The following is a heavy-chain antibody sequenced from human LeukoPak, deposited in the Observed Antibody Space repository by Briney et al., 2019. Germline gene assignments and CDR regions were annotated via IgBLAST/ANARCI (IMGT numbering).Heavy chain of an antibody. CDR3: ARSDYHNSGSHTVFDAFDI. D-gene: IGHD3-10*01. CDR2: IDDSGNT. Sequence: SETLSLTCTVSGGSISRYYWSWIRRPPGKGLEWIGYIDDSGNTNYNPSLKSQVTISVDKSKNQFSLRLSFVTAADTAMYYCARSDYHNSGSHTVFDAFDIWGQGTRVTVSS. V-gene: IGHV4-59*01. J-gene: IGHJ3*02. CDR1: GGSISRYY.